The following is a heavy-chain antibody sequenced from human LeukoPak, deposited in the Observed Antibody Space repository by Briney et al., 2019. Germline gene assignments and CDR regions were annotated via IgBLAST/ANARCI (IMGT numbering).Heavy chain of an antibody. D-gene: IGHD3-22*01. CDR1: GFTFSSYS. V-gene: IGHV3-21*01. Sequence: GGSLRLSCAASGFTFSSYSMNWVRQAPGKGLEWVSSISSSSSYIYYADSVKGRFTISRDNAKNSLYLQMNSLRAEDTAVYYCARDNPKYYYDSSGYCPSDYWGQGTLVTVSS. CDR2: ISSSSSYI. CDR3: ARDNPKYYYDSSGYCPSDY. J-gene: IGHJ4*02.